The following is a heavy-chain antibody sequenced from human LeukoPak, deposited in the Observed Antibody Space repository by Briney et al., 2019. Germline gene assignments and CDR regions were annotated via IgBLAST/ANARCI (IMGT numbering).Heavy chain of an antibody. J-gene: IGHJ2*01. V-gene: IGHV3-48*04. CDR3: ARVGDYGDYRDWYFDL. D-gene: IGHD4-17*01. CDR1: GFTFSDYG. CDR2: ISSSSGTI. Sequence: GGSLRLSCAASGFTFSDYGMNWVRQAPGKGLEWVAYISSSSGTIYYADSVKGRFTVSRDNAKSSLYLQMNSLRAEDTAVYYCARVGDYGDYRDWYFDLWGRGTLVTVSS.